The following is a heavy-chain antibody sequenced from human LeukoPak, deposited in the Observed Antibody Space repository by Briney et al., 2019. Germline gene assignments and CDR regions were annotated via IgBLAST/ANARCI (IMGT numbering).Heavy chain of an antibody. J-gene: IGHJ4*02. CDR2: INPNSGGT. Sequence: ASVKVSCKASGYTFTSYDINWVRQATGQGLEWMGWINPNSGGTNYAQKFQGRVTMTRDTSISTAYMELSRLRSDDTAVYYCARSIVATIFLGIGYWGQGTLVTVSS. D-gene: IGHD5-12*01. CDR1: GYTFTSYD. V-gene: IGHV1-2*02. CDR3: ARSIVATIFLGIGY.